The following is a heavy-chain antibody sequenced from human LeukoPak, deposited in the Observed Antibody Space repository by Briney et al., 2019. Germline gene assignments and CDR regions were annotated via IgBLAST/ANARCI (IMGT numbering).Heavy chain of an antibody. CDR3: AIRGLCSGGSCYWDY. V-gene: IGHV4-34*01. J-gene: IGHJ4*02. CDR1: GGSFSGYY. D-gene: IGHD2-15*01. CDR2: INHSGST. Sequence: SETLSLTCAVYGGSFSGYYWSWIRQPPGKGLEWIGEINHSGSTNYNLSLKSRVTISVDTSKNQFSLKLSSVTAADTAVYYCAIRGLCSGGSCYWDYWGQGTLVTVSS.